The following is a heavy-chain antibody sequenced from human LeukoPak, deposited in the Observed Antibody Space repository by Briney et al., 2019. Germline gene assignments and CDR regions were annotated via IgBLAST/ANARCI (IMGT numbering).Heavy chain of an antibody. J-gene: IGHJ4*02. CDR1: GGSISSSSCY. D-gene: IGHD3-22*01. CDR2: IYYSGST. V-gene: IGHV4-39*01. CDR3: ASYDSSGYYPRFDY. Sequence: SETLSLTCTVSGGSISSSSCYWGWIRQPPGKGLEWIGSIYYSGSTYYNPSLKSRVTISVDTSKNQFSLKLSSVTAADTAVYYCASYDSSGYYPRFDYWGQGTLVTVSS.